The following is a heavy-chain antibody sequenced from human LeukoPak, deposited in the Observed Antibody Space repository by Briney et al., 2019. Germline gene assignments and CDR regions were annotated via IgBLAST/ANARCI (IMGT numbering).Heavy chain of an antibody. J-gene: IGHJ5*01. V-gene: IGHV4-59*01. CDR3: AREQRVEYSSLRSGFDS. Sequence: PSETLSLTCTVSGGSISSYCWSWIRQPPGKGLEWIGYINYSGSTNYNPSLKSRVTISVDASKNQFSLKLSSVTAADTAVYYCAREQRVEYSSLRSGFDSWGQGTLVTVSS. CDR2: INYSGST. CDR1: GGSISSYC. D-gene: IGHD6-6*01.